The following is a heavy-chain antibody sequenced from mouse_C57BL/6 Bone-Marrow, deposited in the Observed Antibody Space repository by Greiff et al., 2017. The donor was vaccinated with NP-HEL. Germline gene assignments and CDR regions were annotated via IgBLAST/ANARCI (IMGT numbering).Heavy chain of an antibody. J-gene: IGHJ2*01. CDR2: IDPSDSYT. CDR1: GYTFTSYW. CDR3: ARWPNYYGSSLDY. V-gene: IGHV1-69*01. D-gene: IGHD1-1*01. Sequence: VQLQQPGAELVMPGASVKLSCKASGYTFTSYWMHWVKQRPGQGLEWIGEIDPSDSYTNYNQKFKGKSTLTVDKSSSTAYMQLSSLTSEDSAVYYCARWPNYYGSSLDYWGQGTTLTVSS.